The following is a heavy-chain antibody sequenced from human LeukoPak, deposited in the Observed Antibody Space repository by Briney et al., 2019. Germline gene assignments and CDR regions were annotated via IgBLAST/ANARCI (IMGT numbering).Heavy chain of an antibody. J-gene: IGHJ4*02. Sequence: GGSLRLSCVGSGFNFIDNSMHWVRQAPGKGLEWVSSISSGNTYIHYRGSVEGRFTISRDNAKNSLFLQMNNLRADDTAVYFCARGYCSGTSCYMFDSWGQGTRVTVSS. CDR3: ARGYCSGTSCYMFDS. V-gene: IGHV3-21*01. D-gene: IGHD2-2*02. CDR1: GFNFIDNS. CDR2: ISSGNTYI.